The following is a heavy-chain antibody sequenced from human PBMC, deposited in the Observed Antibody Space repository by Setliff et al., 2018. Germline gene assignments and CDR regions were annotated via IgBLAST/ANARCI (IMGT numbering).Heavy chain of an antibody. CDR2: IYSGGTT. J-gene: IGHJ5*02. CDR1: GFTFGDSY. Sequence: GGSLRLSCTASGFTFGDSYMNWVRQAPGKGLEWVSVIYSGGTTYYADSVKGRFTISRDNSKNTLYLQMNSLRAEDTAVYYCARDAPGEYDFWSGYSRRPWFDPWGQGTLVTVS. CDR3: ARDAPGEYDFWSGYSRRPWFDP. V-gene: IGHV3-66*02. D-gene: IGHD3-3*01.